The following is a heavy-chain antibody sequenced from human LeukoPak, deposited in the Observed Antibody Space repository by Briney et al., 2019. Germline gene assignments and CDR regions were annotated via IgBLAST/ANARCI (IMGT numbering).Heavy chain of an antibody. CDR3: AKDLPPGGRIPIFGVVIAYFDY. J-gene: IGHJ4*02. D-gene: IGHD3-3*01. Sequence: GGSLRLSCAASGFTFSSYAMSWVRQAPGKGLEWVSVISISGTSTYYADSVKGRFTISRDNSKNTLYLQMNSLRAEDTAVYYCAKDLPPGGRIPIFGVVIAYFDYWGQGTLVTVSS. CDR1: GFTFSSYA. V-gene: IGHV3-23*01. CDR2: ISISGTST.